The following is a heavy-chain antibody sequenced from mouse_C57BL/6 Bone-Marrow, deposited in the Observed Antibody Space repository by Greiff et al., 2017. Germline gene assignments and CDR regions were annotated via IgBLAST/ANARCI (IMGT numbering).Heavy chain of an antibody. CDR1: GYTFTDYE. Sequence: VNLVESGAELVRPGASVTLSCKASGYTFTDYEMHWVKQTPVHGLEWIGAIDPETGGTASNQKFKGKAILTADKSSSTAYMELRSLTSEDSAVYYCTRYSNYEVWFAYWGQGTLVTVSA. D-gene: IGHD2-5*01. V-gene: IGHV1-15*01. CDR2: IDPETGGT. J-gene: IGHJ3*01. CDR3: TRYSNYEVWFAY.